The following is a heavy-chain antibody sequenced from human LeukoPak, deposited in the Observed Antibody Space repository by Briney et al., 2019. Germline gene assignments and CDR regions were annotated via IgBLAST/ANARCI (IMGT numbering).Heavy chain of an antibody. CDR2: ISPYNGNI. V-gene: IGHV1-18*04. CDR3: ARAGAYNYMDV. J-gene: IGHJ6*03. D-gene: IGHD2-21*01. Sequence: GASVKVPCKASGYIFTNYDISWVRQAPGQGLEWMGWISPYNGNIDYAQSLQGRVTMTTDTSTSTAYMELRSLRSDDTAVYYCARAGAYNYMDVWGKGTTVTVSS. CDR1: GYIFTNYD.